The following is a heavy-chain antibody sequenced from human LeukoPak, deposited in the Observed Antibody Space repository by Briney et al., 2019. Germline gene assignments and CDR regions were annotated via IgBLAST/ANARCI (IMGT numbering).Heavy chain of an antibody. V-gene: IGHV3-30*02. CDR3: AKDTPTTGYHLDS. CDR1: GFTLRGYG. CDR2: IRYDGSDK. J-gene: IGHJ4*02. D-gene: IGHD1-1*01. Sequence: GGSLRLSCAASGFTLRGYGMHWVRQAPGKGLEWVAFIRYDGSDKSYADSVKGRFTISRDNSENTLYLQINSLRVEDTAVYYCAKDTPTTGYHLDSWGQGTLVTVSS.